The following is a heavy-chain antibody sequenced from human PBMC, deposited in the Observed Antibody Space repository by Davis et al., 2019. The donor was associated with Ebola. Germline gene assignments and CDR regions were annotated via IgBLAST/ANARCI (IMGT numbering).Heavy chain of an antibody. CDR2: IIPILGIA. CDR1: GGTFSSYA. CDR3: ARAGYYYGSGSYLAGFDP. J-gene: IGHJ5*02. D-gene: IGHD3-10*01. V-gene: IGHV1-69*04. Sequence: SVKVSCKASGGTFSSYAISWVRQAPGQGLEWMGRIIPILGIANYAQKFQGRVTITADKSTSTAYMELSSLRSEDTAVYYCARAGYYYGSGSYLAGFDPWGQGTLVTVSS.